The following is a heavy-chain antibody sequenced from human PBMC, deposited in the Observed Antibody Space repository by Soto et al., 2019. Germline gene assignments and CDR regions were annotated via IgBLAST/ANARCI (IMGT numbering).Heavy chain of an antibody. CDR2: ISWNSVTI. CDR1: GFDFDDYA. CDR3: AKDIGYGSGTYYHFDY. V-gene: IGHV3-9*01. D-gene: IGHD3-10*01. J-gene: IGHJ4*02. Sequence: DVHLVESGGDLVQPGRSLRLSCAASGFDFDDYAMHWVRQAPGKGLEWVSGISWNSVTIGYADSVKGRFTISRDNAKNSLYLQMNSLRTEDTAFYYCAKDIGYGSGTYYHFDYWGQGILVSVSS.